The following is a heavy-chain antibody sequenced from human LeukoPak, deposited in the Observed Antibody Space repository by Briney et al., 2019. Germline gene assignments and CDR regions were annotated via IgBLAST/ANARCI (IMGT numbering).Heavy chain of an antibody. Sequence: GASVKVSCKASGYTFASYGISWVRQAPGQGLEWMGWISAYNGNTNYAQKFQGRVTITADESTSTAYMELSSLRSEDTAVYYCASSYYDILTGLTTEMSYWGQGTLVTVSS. V-gene: IGHV1-18*01. CDR1: GYTFASYG. CDR2: ISAYNGNT. D-gene: IGHD3-9*01. J-gene: IGHJ4*02. CDR3: ASSYYDILTGLTTEMSY.